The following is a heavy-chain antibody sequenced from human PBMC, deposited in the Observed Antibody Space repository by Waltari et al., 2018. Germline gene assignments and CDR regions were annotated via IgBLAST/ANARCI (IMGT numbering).Heavy chain of an antibody. CDR3: AKDLQAGYSSSWGSYYYYGMDV. CDR1: GFTFSRFW. V-gene: IGHV3-74*01. D-gene: IGHD6-13*01. Sequence: EVQLVESGGNLVQPGESLRLSCAASGFTFSRFWMHWVRQGPGEGLVWVSRINSDGTSIGYADSVKGRFTISRDNSKNTLYLQMNSLRAEDTAVYYCAKDLQAGYSSSWGSYYYYGMDVWGQGTTVTVSS. J-gene: IGHJ6*02. CDR2: INSDGTSI.